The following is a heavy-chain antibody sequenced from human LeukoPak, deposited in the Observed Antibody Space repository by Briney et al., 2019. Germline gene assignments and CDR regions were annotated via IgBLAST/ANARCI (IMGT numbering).Heavy chain of an antibody. Sequence: GGSLRLSCAASGFTVSSNYMSWVRQAPGKGLEWVSVIYSGGSTYYADSVKGRFTISRDNTKNTLYLQMNSLRAEDTAVYYCAGITIFGVVFYYYGMDVWGQGTTVTVSS. CDR3: AGITIFGVVFYYYGMDV. CDR2: IYSGGST. CDR1: GFTVSSNY. V-gene: IGHV3-66*02. D-gene: IGHD3-3*01. J-gene: IGHJ6*02.